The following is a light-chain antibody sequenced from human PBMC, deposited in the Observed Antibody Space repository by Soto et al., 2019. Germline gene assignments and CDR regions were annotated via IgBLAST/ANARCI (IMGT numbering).Light chain of an antibody. V-gene: IGKV3-20*01. CDR3: QQYGSSPPLT. CDR2: GAS. J-gene: IGKJ4*01. CDR1: QSVSSSH. Sequence: EIVLTQSPGTLSLSPGERVTLSCRASQSVSSSHLAWYQQKPGQAPRLLIYGASSRATGIPDRFSGSGSGTDFTLTISRLEPEDFVVYYCQQYGSSPPLTFGGGTKV.